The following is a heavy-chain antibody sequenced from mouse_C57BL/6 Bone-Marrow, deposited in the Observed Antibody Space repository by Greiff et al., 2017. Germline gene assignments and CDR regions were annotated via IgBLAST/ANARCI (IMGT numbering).Heavy chain of an antibody. CDR3: ARPEGNYVLLFAY. V-gene: IGHV5-17*01. Sequence: EVNVVESGGGLVKPGGSLKLSCAASGFTFSDYGMHWVRQAPEKGLEWVAYISSGSSTIYYADTVKGRFTISRDNAKNTLFLQMTSLRSEDTAMYYCARPEGNYVLLFAYWGQGTLVTVSA. J-gene: IGHJ3*01. CDR1: GFTFSDYG. D-gene: IGHD2-1*01. CDR2: ISSGSSTI.